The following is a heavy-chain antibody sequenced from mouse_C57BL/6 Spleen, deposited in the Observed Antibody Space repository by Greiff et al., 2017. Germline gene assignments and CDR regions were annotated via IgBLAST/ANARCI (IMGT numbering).Heavy chain of an antibody. CDR2: IFPGSGST. Sequence: QVQLQQSGAGLMKPGASVKLSCKASGYTFTGYSIAWVNQTPGHGLEWIAEIFPGSGSTNYNENFKGKATFTADTSSNTAYLQLSSLTTEDTAIYNCATKSDCSSYVWYFDVWGTGTTVTVSS. V-gene: IGHV1-9*01. CDR1: GYTFTGYS. D-gene: IGHD1-1*01. CDR3: ATKSDCSSYVWYFDV. J-gene: IGHJ1*03.